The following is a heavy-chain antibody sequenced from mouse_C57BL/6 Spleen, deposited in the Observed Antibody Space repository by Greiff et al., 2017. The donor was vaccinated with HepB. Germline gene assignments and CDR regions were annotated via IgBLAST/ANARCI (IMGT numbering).Heavy chain of an antibody. V-gene: IGHV3-1*01. CDR2: ISYSGST. Sequence: EVQLQQSGPGMVKPSQSLSLTCTVTGYSITSGYDWHWIRHFPGNKLEWMGYISYSGSTNYNPSLKSRISITHDTSKNHFFLKLNSVTTEDTATYYCAREAYGSSYGYFDVWGTGTTVTVSS. D-gene: IGHD1-1*01. J-gene: IGHJ1*03. CDR3: AREAYGSSYGYFDV. CDR1: GYSITSGYD.